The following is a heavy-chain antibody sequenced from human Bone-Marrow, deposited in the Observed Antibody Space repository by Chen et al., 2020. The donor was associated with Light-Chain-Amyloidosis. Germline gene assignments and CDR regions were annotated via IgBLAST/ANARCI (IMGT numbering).Heavy chain of an antibody. J-gene: IGHJ3*02. CDR1: GFAFSSYA. CDR2: ISGSGGSR. D-gene: IGHD3-9*01. Sequence: EVQLVESGGGLLQRGGSLRLSCAASGFAFSSYAMSWVRQAPGKGLEWVSTISGSGGSRYYGDSVKCRLTISRDNSKNALLLQMNSLRAEDTAVYYCAKDISYDDILPGYPADAFDIWGQGTMVTVSS. V-gene: IGHV3-23*04. CDR3: AKDISYDDILPGYPADAFDI.